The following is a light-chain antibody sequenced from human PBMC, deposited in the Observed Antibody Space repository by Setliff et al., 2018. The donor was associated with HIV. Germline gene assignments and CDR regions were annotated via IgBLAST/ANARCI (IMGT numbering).Light chain of an antibody. CDR1: SSDVGGYNY. Sequence: QSALTQPRSVSGSPGQSVTISCTGTSSDVGGYNYVSWFQHHPGKAPKLMICDVTKRPSGVPDRFSGSKSGNTASLTISGLQAEDEADYYCCSYAGRYGSSYVFATGTKV. CDR3: CSYAGRYGSSYV. V-gene: IGLV2-11*01. CDR2: DVT. J-gene: IGLJ1*01.